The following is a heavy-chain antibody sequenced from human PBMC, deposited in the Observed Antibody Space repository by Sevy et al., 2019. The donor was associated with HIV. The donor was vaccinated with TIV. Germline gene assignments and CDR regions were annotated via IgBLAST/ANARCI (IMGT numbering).Heavy chain of an antibody. D-gene: IGHD3-3*01. Sequence: GGSLRLSCGASGFTFSSYSMNWVRQAPGKGLEWVSSISSSSSYIYYADSVKGRFTISRDNAKNSLYLQMNSLRAEDTAVYYCARDSEGQVFWSGYFTPYYFDYWGQGTLVTVSS. J-gene: IGHJ4*02. V-gene: IGHV3-21*01. CDR3: ARDSEGQVFWSGYFTPYYFDY. CDR1: GFTFSSYS. CDR2: ISSSSSYI.